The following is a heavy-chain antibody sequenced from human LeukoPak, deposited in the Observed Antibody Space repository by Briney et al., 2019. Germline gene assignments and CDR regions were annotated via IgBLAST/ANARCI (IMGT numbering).Heavy chain of an antibody. CDR3: ARDGVYYDSSGYEAFDI. CDR1: GYTFTSYY. J-gene: IGHJ3*02. Sequence: ASVKVSCKASGYTFTSYYMHWVRQAPGQGLEWMGIINPSGGSTSYAQKFQGRVTMTRDTSTSTVYMELSSLRSEDTAVYYCARDGVYYDSSGYEAFDIWAKGQWSPSLQ. CDR2: INPSGGST. V-gene: IGHV1-46*01. D-gene: IGHD3-22*01.